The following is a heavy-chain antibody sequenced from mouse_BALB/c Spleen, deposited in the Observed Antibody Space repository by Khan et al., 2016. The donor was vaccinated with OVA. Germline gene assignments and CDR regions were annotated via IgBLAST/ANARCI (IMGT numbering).Heavy chain of an antibody. J-gene: IGHJ3*01. Sequence: QVQLKESGAELARPGASVKMFCKASGYTFTSYTIHWIKKRPGQGLEWIGYINPSNGYTNYNQKFKDKATLTTDKSSTTAYLQLSSLTSDDSAVYNSVRDGAYHRNDGWFAYWSQGTLVTVSA. V-gene: IGHV1-4*01. CDR1: GYTFTSYT. CDR3: VRDGAYHRNDGWFAY. D-gene: IGHD2-14*01. CDR2: INPSNGYT.